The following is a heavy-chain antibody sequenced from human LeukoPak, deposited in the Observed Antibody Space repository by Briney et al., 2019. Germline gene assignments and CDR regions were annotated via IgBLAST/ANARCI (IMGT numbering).Heavy chain of an antibody. J-gene: IGHJ4*02. CDR2: IYYSGST. Sequence: SETLSLTCTVSGGSISSSSYYWGWIRQPPGKGLEWIGSIYYSGSTYYNPSLKSRVTISVDTSKNQFSLKLSSVTAADTAVYYCARARVGCSGGSCYPYYFDYWGQGTLVTVSS. V-gene: IGHV4-39*07. D-gene: IGHD2-15*01. CDR1: GGSISSSSYY. CDR3: ARARVGCSGGSCYPYYFDY.